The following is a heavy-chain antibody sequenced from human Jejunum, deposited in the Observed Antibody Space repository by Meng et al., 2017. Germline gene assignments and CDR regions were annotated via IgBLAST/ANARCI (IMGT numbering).Heavy chain of an antibody. V-gene: IGHV3-73*01. CDR3: LRHYGDYPSLDD. CDR2: ISSKASGYAT. Sequence: GESLKISCAASGFTFSGFAIHWVRQASGKGLEWVGRISSKASGYATAYDAAVKGRFTISRDDSKNTAFLQMNSLKIEDAAIYYCLRHYGDYPSLDDWGLGTLVTVSS. J-gene: IGHJ4*02. CDR1: GFTFSGFA. D-gene: IGHD4-17*01.